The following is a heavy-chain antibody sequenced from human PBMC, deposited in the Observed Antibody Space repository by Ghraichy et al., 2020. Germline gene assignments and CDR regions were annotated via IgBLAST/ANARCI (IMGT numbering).Heavy chain of an antibody. Sequence: SETLSLTCTVSGGSISSSNFYWGWIRQPPGKGLEWIGSIYYRGSTYYNPSLKSRVTISVDTSKNQFSLKLSSVTAADTAVYFCARGGVVVVPAAIRGPFDYWGQGTLVNVSS. J-gene: IGHJ4*02. V-gene: IGHV4-39*07. CDR2: IYYRGST. CDR1: GGSISSSNFY. D-gene: IGHD2-2*02. CDR3: ARGGVVVVPAAIRGPFDY.